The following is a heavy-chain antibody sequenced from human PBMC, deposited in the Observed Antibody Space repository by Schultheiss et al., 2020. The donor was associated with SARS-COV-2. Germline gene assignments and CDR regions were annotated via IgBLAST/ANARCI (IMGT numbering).Heavy chain of an antibody. D-gene: IGHD6-13*01. CDR3: AQQLVPYYFDY. V-gene: IGHV4-34*01. CDR2: INHSGST. J-gene: IGHJ4*02. CDR1: GGSFSGSY. Sequence: SETLSLTCAVYGGSFSGSYWSWIRQPPGKGLEWIGEINHSGSTNYNPSLKSRVTISVDKSKNQFSLKLSSVSAADTAVYYCAQQLVPYYFDYWGQGTLVTVSS.